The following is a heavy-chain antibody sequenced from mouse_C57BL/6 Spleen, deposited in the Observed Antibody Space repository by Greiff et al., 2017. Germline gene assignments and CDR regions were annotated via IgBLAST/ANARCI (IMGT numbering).Heavy chain of an antibody. CDR3: ARRGNYDGDWFAY. CDR1: GYTFTSYW. Sequence: VQLQQPGAELVRPGTSVKLSCKASGYTFTSYWMHWVKQRPGQGLEWIGVIEPSDSYTNYNQKFKGKATLTVDTSSSTAYMQLSSLTSEDSAVYYCARRGNYDGDWFAYWGQGTLVTVSA. J-gene: IGHJ3*01. V-gene: IGHV1-59*01. D-gene: IGHD2-4*01. CDR2: IEPSDSYT.